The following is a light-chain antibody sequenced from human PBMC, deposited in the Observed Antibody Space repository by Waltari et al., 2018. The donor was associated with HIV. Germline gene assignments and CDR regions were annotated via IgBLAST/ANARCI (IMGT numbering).Light chain of an antibody. CDR1: QSVSTT. CDR2: GAS. Sequence: EIILSQSPATLSLFPGERATLSCRTSQSVSTTLAWYQQKPGQAPRLLMYGASTRATGIPDRFSGSGSGSDFTLTISRLEPEDFAVYYCQQYGRSPGTFGQGTKVEFK. CDR3: QQYGRSPGT. J-gene: IGKJ1*01. V-gene: IGKV3-20*01.